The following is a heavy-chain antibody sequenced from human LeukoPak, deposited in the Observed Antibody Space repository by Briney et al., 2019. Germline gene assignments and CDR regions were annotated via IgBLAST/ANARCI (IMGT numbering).Heavy chain of an antibody. V-gene: IGHV4-39*01. CDR1: GGSISSRGYH. Sequence: SETLSLTCTVSGGSISSRGYHWGWVRQPPGKRLEWIATVYHNGETYNNPSLKSRVTMSVDTSKNQFSLKLSSVTAADTAVYYCARHDSRPGSGPFDYWGQGTLVTVSS. D-gene: IGHD3-10*01. CDR3: ARHDSRPGSGPFDY. J-gene: IGHJ4*02. CDR2: VYHNGET.